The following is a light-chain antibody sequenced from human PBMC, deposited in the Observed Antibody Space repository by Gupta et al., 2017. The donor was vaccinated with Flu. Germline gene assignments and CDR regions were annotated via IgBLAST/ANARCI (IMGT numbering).Light chain of an antibody. Sequence: QPLLPQPPSASASLAASVTLTCTMNSGNNTSNEDWFPQRPGKGPLFVVRVGPDGIVGSKGDGIPDRFSALGSGLKRDLIIKNIQEEDESDYHCGADHGSGNTCKWVFGGGTKLTVL. CDR2: VGPDGIVG. CDR1: SGNNTSN. V-gene: IGLV9-49*01. CDR3: GADHGSGNTCKWV. J-gene: IGLJ3*02.